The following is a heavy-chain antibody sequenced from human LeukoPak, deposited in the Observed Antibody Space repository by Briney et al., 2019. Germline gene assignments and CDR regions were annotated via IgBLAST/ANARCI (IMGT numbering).Heavy chain of an antibody. CDR2: INTNTGNP. J-gene: IGHJ6*02. CDR3: ARSWLPPYYYYGMDV. V-gene: IGHV7-4-1*02. CDR1: GYTFTSYA. Sequence: ASVKVSCKASGYTFTSYAMNWVRQAPGQGLEWMGWINTNTGNPTYAQGFTGRFVFSLDTSVSTAYLQISSLKAEDTAVYYCARSWLPPYYYYGMDVWGQGTTVTVSS. D-gene: IGHD5-12*01.